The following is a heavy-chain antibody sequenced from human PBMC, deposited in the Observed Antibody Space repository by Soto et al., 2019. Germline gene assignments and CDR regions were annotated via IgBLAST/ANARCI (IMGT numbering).Heavy chain of an antibody. V-gene: IGHV3-48*01. CDR3: LMEYSFDY. J-gene: IGHJ4*02. D-gene: IGHD2-8*01. Sequence: EVQLVESGGGLVQPGGSLRLSCAASGLTFSSYSMNWVRQAPGKGLEWVSDISTSSTTIHYADSVKGRFTISRDNAKYSQYLQKKSQRVDDTDVYYCLMEYSFDYWSQGTLVTVS. CDR1: GLTFSSYS. CDR2: ISTSSTTI.